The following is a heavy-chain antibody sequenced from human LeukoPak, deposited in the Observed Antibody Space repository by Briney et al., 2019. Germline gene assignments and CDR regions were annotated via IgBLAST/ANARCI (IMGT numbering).Heavy chain of an antibody. CDR3: ARIPYSSGWYGAGGVHYYFDY. V-gene: IGHV4-59*01. Sequence: SETLSLTCTVSGCSISSYYWSWIRQPPGKGLEWIGYIYYSGSTNYNPSLKSRVTISVDTSKNQFSLKLSSVTAADTAVYYCARIPYSSGWYGAGGVHYYFDYWGQGTLVTVSS. CDR2: IYYSGST. CDR1: GCSISSYY. J-gene: IGHJ4*02. D-gene: IGHD6-19*01.